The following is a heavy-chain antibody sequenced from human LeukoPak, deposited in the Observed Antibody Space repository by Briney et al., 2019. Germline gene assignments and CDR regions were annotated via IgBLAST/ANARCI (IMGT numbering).Heavy chain of an antibody. Sequence: GGSPRLSCAASGFTFSTSWMTWVRQAPGKGLEFVANIKHDGSERYYVDSVKGRFTISRDNAKNSLYLQMNSLRAEDTAVYYCARDMSYSGDDFRFFDYWGQGTLVTVSS. CDR2: IKHDGSER. V-gene: IGHV3-7*01. D-gene: IGHD5-12*01. CDR3: ARDMSYSGDDFRFFDY. CDR1: GFTFSTSW. J-gene: IGHJ4*02.